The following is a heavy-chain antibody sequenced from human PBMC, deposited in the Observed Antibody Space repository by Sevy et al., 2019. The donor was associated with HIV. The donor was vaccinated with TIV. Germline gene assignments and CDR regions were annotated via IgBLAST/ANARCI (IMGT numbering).Heavy chain of an antibody. CDR3: ARSPSVVVVPGAPSWFDP. CDR1: GGSFSGYY. V-gene: IGHV4-34*01. CDR2: INDSGIT. D-gene: IGHD2-2*01. J-gene: IGHJ5*02. Sequence: PESLSLTCAVHGGSFSGYYWSWIRESPGKGLERIGEINDSGITNYNPSLKSRVTISVDTSKKEFYLRLSSGTAADTGVYYCARSPSVVVVPGAPSWFDPWGQGTLVTVSS.